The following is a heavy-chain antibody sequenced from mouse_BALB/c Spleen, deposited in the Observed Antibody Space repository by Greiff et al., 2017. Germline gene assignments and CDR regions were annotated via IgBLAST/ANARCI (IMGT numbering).Heavy chain of an antibody. CDR3: ARSPYYGSSWFAY. V-gene: IGHV1-82*01. Sequence: VQLQQSGPELEKPGASVKISCKASGYAFSSSWMNWVKQRPGQGLEWIGRIYPGDGDTNYNGKFKGKATLTADKSSSTAYMQLSSLTSVDSAVYFCARSPYYGSSWFAYWGQGTLVTVSA. CDR2: IYPGDGDT. CDR1: GYAFSSSW. D-gene: IGHD1-1*01. J-gene: IGHJ3*01.